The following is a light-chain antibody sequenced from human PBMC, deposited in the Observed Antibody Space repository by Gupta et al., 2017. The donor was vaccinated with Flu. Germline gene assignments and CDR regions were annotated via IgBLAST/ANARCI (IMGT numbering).Light chain of an antibody. CDR2: DAS. V-gene: IGKV1-33*01. Sequence: IQMTQSPSSLSASVGDTVTITCQASQDVSNYLNWYQQKPGKAPKLLIYDASNLETGVPSRFSGSGSGTDFTFTISSLHPEDIATYYCQQEDNLPITFGGGTKVEIK. CDR1: QDVSNY. CDR3: QQEDNLPIT. J-gene: IGKJ4*01.